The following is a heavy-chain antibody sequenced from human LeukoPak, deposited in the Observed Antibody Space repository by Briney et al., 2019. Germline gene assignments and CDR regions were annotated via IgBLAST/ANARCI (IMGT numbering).Heavy chain of an antibody. J-gene: IGHJ3*02. V-gene: IGHV3-48*03. Sequence: GGSLRLSCAASGFTFSSHEMSWVRQAPGMGLEWMSYISTSGTTKFYAESVRGRFTVSRDNTNNTLYSEMNSLRADDTAVYFCARDLYAAGDAFDIWGQGTMVTVSS. D-gene: IGHD2-15*01. CDR2: ISTSGTTK. CDR3: ARDLYAAGDAFDI. CDR1: GFTFSSHE.